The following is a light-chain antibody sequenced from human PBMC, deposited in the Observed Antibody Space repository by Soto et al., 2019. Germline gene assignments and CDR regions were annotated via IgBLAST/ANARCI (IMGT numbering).Light chain of an antibody. V-gene: IGKV2-28*01. CDR1: QSLLHGNGYNY. Sequence: DIVRPQSPLSLSVTPGEPASISCGSNQSLLHGNGYNYLDWYLQKPGQTPQLLIYLGSNRASGVPDRFSGSGSGTDFTLKISRVEAEDVGVYYCMQALQTITFGQGTRLEIK. J-gene: IGKJ5*01. CDR3: MQALQTIT. CDR2: LGS.